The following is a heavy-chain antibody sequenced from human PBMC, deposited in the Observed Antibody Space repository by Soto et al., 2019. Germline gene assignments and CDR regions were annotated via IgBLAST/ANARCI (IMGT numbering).Heavy chain of an antibody. Sequence: LSLPCTVSGGSLINDNYSWSWVRQPPGKGLEWIGYIYHSGTTYYNPSLNSRVTISVDGSSNQFSLKLTSVMAADTAVYYCARVVPATRYFESWDRGILVTVSS. J-gene: IGHJ4*02. CDR2: IYHSGTT. D-gene: IGHD2-15*01. CDR3: ARVVPATRYFES. V-gene: IGHV4-30-2*01. CDR1: GGSLINDNYS.